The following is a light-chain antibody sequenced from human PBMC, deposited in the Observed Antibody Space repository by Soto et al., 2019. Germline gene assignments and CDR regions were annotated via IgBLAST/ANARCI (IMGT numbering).Light chain of an antibody. J-gene: IGLJ2*01. CDR1: TSDVGTYKF. V-gene: IGLV2-23*02. Sequence: QSALTQPASVSGSPGQSITISCTGTTSDVGTYKFVSWYQQHPGIAPKLMIYEVSERPSGVSNRFSGFKSGNTASLTISGLQAEGEADYYCCSHAGSHVIFGGGTKLTVL. CDR2: EVS. CDR3: CSHAGSHVI.